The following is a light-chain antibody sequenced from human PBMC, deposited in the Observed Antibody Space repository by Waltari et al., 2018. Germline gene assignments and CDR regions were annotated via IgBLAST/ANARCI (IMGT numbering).Light chain of an antibody. Sequence: DIVMTQSPDSLAVSLGERATIHCKSSQSVLSTSSNKNFLAWYQQRPRQPPKLLIRWASTRESGVPDRFSGSGSDTDFTLTISSLQPEDVAVYYGQHYFDAPPWTFGQGTKVEIK. CDR3: QHYFDAPPWT. CDR2: WAS. V-gene: IGKV4-1*01. CDR1: QSVLSTSSNKNF. J-gene: IGKJ1*01.